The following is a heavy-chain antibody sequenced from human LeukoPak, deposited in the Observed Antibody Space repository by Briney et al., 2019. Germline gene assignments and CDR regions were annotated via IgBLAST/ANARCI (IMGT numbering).Heavy chain of an antibody. CDR1: GESFSGYY. CDR3: ARVFGAYGDYYYYGMDV. V-gene: IGHV4-34*01. Sequence: SETLSLTCAGYGESFSGYYWSWIRQPPGKGLEWIGEINHSGSTNYNPSLKSRVTISVDTSKNQFSLKLSSVTAADTAVYYCARVFGAYGDYYYYGMDVWGKGTTVTVSS. D-gene: IGHD4-17*01. J-gene: IGHJ6*04. CDR2: INHSGST.